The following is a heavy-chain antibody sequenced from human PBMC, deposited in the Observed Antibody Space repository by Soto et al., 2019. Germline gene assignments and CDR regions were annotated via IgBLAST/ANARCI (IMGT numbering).Heavy chain of an antibody. CDR2: ISYDGSNK. D-gene: IGHD2-2*01. CDR3: ARDHGFAAMTNDAFDI. J-gene: IGHJ3*02. CDR1: GFTFSSYA. V-gene: IGHV3-30-3*01. Sequence: GGSLRLSCAASGFTFSSYAMHWVRQAPGKGLEWVAVISYDGSNKYYADSVKGRFTISRDNSKNTLYLQMNSLRAEDTAVYYCARDHGFAAMTNDAFDIWGQGTMVTVSS.